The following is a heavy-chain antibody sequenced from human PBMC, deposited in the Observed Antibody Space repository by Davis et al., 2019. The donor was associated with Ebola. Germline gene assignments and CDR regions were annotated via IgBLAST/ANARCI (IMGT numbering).Heavy chain of an antibody. Sequence: ASVKVSCKASGYTFNNYGISWVRQAPGQEPEWMGWVSAYNGNTNYAQEFQGRVAMTTDTSTNTAYMELTSLKSDDTAGYYCARAPKELFEYTNGWPHFDCWGQGTLVTVSS. V-gene: IGHV1-18*04. CDR2: VSAYNGNT. J-gene: IGHJ4*02. D-gene: IGHD2-8*01. CDR1: GYTFNNYG. CDR3: ARAPKELFEYTNGWPHFDC.